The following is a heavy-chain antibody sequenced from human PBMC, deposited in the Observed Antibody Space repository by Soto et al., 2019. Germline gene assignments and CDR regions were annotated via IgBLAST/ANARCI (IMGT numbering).Heavy chain of an antibody. D-gene: IGHD3-3*01. CDR3: AVPSDDFWSGYSTPFDY. V-gene: IGHV1-18*01. J-gene: IGHJ4*02. CDR2: INPYSGST. Sequence: GASVKVSCKASGYTFTSYGISWVRQAPGQGLEWMGLINPYSGSTNYAQKFQGRVTMTRDTSTSTVYMELSSLRSEDTAVYYCAVPSDDFWSGYSTPFDYWGQGTLVTVSS. CDR1: GYTFTSYG.